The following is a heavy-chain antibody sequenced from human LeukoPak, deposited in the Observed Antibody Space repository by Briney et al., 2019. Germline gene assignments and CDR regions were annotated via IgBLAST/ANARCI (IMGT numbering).Heavy chain of an antibody. J-gene: IGHJ6*04. Sequence: PGGALRLSCAASGFTFSSYGMHWVRQAPGKGLEWVAFIRYDGSNKYYADSVKGRFTISRDNSKSTLYLQINSLRAEDTAVFYCAKPLTAVTPMDVWGKGTTVTVSS. CDR1: GFTFSSYG. D-gene: IGHD4-11*01. CDR3: AKPLTAVTPMDV. V-gene: IGHV3-30*02. CDR2: IRYDGSNK.